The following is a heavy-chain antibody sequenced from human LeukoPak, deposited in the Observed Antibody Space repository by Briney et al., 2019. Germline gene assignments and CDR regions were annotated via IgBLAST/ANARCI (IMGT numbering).Heavy chain of an antibody. D-gene: IGHD6-13*01. Sequence: PGGSLRLSCAASGFTFSDYYMSWIRQASGKGLEWVSYISSSGSTIYYADSVKGRFTISRDNAKNSLYLQMNSLRAEDTAVYYCARGNSRSWYWFDPWGQGTLVTVSS. CDR2: ISSSGSTI. V-gene: IGHV3-11*01. J-gene: IGHJ5*02. CDR1: GFTFSDYY. CDR3: ARGNSRSWYWFDP.